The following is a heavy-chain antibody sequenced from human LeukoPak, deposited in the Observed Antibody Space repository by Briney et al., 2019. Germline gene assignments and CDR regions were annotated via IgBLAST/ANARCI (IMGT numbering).Heavy chain of an antibody. CDR3: AKGESSTWLRAAFDI. Sequence: PGGSLRLSCAASGFTFSNYAMSWVRQAPGKGLEWVSGITSSGGSTYYADSVKGRFTISRDNSKNTLYLQMTSLRAEDTAVYYCAKGESSTWLRAAFDIWGQGTMVTVSS. D-gene: IGHD3-22*01. V-gene: IGHV3-23*01. J-gene: IGHJ3*02. CDR2: ITSSGGST. CDR1: GFTFSNYA.